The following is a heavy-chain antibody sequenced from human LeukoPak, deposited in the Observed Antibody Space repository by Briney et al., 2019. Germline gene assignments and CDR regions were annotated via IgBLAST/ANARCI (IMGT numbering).Heavy chain of an antibody. Sequence: GGSLRLSCAASGFTFSSYAMHWVRQAPGKGLEWVAVISYDGSNKYYADSVKGRFTISRDNSKNTLYLQMNSLRAEDTAVYYCARGSYGDYVERFDYWGQGTLVTVSS. D-gene: IGHD4-17*01. V-gene: IGHV3-30*04. J-gene: IGHJ4*02. CDR3: ARGSYGDYVERFDY. CDR2: ISYDGSNK. CDR1: GFTFSSYA.